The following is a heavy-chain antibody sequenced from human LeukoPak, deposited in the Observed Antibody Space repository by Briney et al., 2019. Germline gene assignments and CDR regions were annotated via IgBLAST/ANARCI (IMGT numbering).Heavy chain of an antibody. CDR3: ARELGMRDSSGYYYVRWFDP. Sequence: SETLSLTCTVSGGSISSYYWSWIRQPAGKGLEWIGRIYTSGSTNYNPSLKSRVTMSVDTSKNQFSLKLSSVTAADTAVYYCARELGMRDSSGYYYVRWFDPWGQGTLVTVSS. CDR1: GGSISSYY. J-gene: IGHJ5*02. D-gene: IGHD3-22*01. V-gene: IGHV4-4*07. CDR2: IYTSGST.